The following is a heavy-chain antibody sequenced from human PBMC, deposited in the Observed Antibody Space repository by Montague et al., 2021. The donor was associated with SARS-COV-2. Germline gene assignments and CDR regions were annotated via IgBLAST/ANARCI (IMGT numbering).Heavy chain of an antibody. Sequence: CAISGDSVSSNIATWNWIRQSPSRGLEWLGRTYYRSEWYNDYAVSVKSRVIINPDTSNNRISLQLNSVTPEDTAVYYCARAYCGVDCYFYWYFDLWGRGTLVTVSS. CDR1: GDSVSSNIAT. V-gene: IGHV6-1*01. J-gene: IGHJ2*01. CDR3: ARAYCGVDCYFYWYFDL. CDR2: TYYRSEWYN. D-gene: IGHD2-21*02.